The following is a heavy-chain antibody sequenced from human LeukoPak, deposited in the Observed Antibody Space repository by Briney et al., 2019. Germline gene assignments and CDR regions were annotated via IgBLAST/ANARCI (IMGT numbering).Heavy chain of an antibody. Sequence: SETLSRTCAVYGGSFSGYYWSWIRQPPGKGLEWIGEINHSGSTNYNPSLKSRVTISVDTSKNQFSLKLSSVTAADTAVYYCARRGPPAYYDFWSGYYFDYWGQGTLVTVSS. CDR1: GGSFSGYY. J-gene: IGHJ4*02. CDR2: INHSGST. D-gene: IGHD3-3*01. CDR3: ARRGPPAYYDFWSGYYFDY. V-gene: IGHV4-34*01.